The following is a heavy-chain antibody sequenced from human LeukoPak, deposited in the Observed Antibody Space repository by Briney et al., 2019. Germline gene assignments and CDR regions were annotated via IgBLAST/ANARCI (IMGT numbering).Heavy chain of an antibody. J-gene: IGHJ4*02. CDR1: GFTFSSYA. D-gene: IGHD6-19*01. CDR2: ISGSGGST. Sequence: PGGSLRLSCAASGFTFSSYAMSWVRQAPGKGLEWVSAISGSGGSTYYADSVKGRFTISRDNSKNTLYLQMSSLRAEDTAVYYCAKTRSSGWYWGDFDYWGQGTLVTVSS. V-gene: IGHV3-23*01. CDR3: AKTRSSGWYWGDFDY.